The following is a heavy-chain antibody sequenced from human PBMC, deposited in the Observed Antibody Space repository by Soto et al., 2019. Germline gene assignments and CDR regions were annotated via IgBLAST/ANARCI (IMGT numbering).Heavy chain of an antibody. J-gene: IGHJ4*02. D-gene: IGHD6-19*01. CDR2: IYYSGST. CDR1: GGSISSSSYY. V-gene: IGHV4-39*01. CDR3: ARRGSGGIAVAGTSVDY. Sequence: QLQLQESGPGLVKPSETLSLTCTVSGGSISSSSYYWGWIRQPPGKGLEWVGNIYYSGSTYYNPSLMSRVTIAVDTSKNQFSLKLSAVTAADTAVYYCARRGSGGIAVAGTSVDYWGQGTLVTVSS.